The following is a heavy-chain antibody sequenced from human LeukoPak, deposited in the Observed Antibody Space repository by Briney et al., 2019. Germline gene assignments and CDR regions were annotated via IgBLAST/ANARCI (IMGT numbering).Heavy chain of an antibody. D-gene: IGHD3-22*01. CDR3: ARNYDDSGWAFDI. V-gene: IGHV4-30-2*02. CDR1: GGSISSGGYS. Sequence: SQTLSLTCAVSGGSISSGGYSWSWIRQPPGKGLEWIGYIYHSGSTYYNPSLKSRVTISVDRSKNQFSLKLNSVTAADTAVYYCARNYDDSGWAFDIWGQGTMVTVS. J-gene: IGHJ3*02. CDR2: IYHSGST.